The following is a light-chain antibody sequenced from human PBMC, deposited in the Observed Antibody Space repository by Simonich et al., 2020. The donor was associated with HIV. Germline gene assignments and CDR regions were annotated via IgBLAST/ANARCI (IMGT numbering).Light chain of an antibody. V-gene: IGLV2-14*01. J-gene: IGLJ3*02. CDR3: SSYTSSRTWV. CDR1: SSDVGGYNY. Sequence: QSALTQPASVSGSPGQSINISCTGTSSDVGGYNYVSWYQQYPGRAPTLLLYDVRKRPSGVSNRFSGSKSGNTASLPISGLQAEDEADYYCSSYTSSRTWVFGGGTKLTVL. CDR2: DVR.